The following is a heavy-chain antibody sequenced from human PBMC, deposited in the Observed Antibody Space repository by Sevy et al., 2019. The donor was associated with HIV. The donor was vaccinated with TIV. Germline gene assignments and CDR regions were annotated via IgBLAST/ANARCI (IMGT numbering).Heavy chain of an antibody. J-gene: IGHJ6*02. CDR2: IYIRGTT. V-gene: IGHV4-61*02. CDR3: ARELSDYGMDV. Sequence: SETLSLTCNVSGGSIRSGRYYWSWIRQPAGKGLEWIGRIYIRGTTNYNASLKSRFTMSVETSKNQFSLKLSSVTATDTAVYYCARELSDYGMDVWGQGTTVTASS. CDR1: GGSIRSGRYY.